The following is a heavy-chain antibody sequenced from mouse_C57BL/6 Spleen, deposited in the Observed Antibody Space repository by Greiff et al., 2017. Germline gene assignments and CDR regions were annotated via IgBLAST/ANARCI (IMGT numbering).Heavy chain of an antibody. V-gene: IGHV1-50*01. Sequence: QVQLQQPGAELVKPGASVKLSCKASGYTFTSYWMQWVKQRPGQGLEWIGEIDPSDSYTNYNQKFKGKATLTVDTSSSTAYMQLSRLTSEDSAVYYCARGGYGYEPWFAYWGQGTLVTVSA. J-gene: IGHJ3*01. CDR2: IDPSDSYT. CDR3: ARGGYGYEPWFAY. D-gene: IGHD2-2*01. CDR1: GYTFTSYW.